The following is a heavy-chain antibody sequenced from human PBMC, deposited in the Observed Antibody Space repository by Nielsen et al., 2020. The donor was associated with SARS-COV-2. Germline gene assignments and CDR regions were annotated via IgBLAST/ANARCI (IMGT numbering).Heavy chain of an antibody. CDR1: GFTFINYA. J-gene: IGHJ5*02. D-gene: IGHD2-2*01. CDR2: ISADGTND. CDR3: ARETLDFTSSFVDI. Sequence: GESLKISCAASGFTFINYAMSWVRQAPGKGLEWLTIISADGTNDHYADSVRGRFTISRDNSKNTLSLHLNSLRPEDTAVYYCARETLDFTSSFVDIWGQGTLVTVSP. V-gene: IGHV3-30*04.